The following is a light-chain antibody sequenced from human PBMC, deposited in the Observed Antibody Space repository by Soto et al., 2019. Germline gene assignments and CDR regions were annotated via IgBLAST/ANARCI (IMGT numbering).Light chain of an antibody. J-gene: IGKJ2*01. V-gene: IGKV4-1*01. CDR2: WAS. Sequence: DIVMTQSPDSLAVSLGERATINCKSSQSVLYNSYNRNYLAWYQQRPGQPPKLLIYWASTRESGVPDRFSGSGSGTDFTITISNVQAEDVAVYSCQQYYSTPSYPFGQGTKLEI. CDR3: QQYYSTPSYP. CDR1: QSVLYNSYNRNY.